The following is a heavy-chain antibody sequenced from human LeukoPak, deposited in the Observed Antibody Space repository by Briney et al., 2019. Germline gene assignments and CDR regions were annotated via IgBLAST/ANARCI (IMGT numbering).Heavy chain of an antibody. D-gene: IGHD3-22*01. CDR3: ARDRAGYYYDSSASDY. J-gene: IGHJ4*02. CDR2: ISAYNGNT. Sequence: ASVKVSCKASGYTFTGYYMHWVRQAPGQGLEWMGWISAYNGNTNYAQKLQGRVTMTTDTSTSTAYMELRSLRSDDTAVYYCARDRAGYYYDSSASDYWGQGTLVTVSS. CDR1: GYTFTGYY. V-gene: IGHV1-18*04.